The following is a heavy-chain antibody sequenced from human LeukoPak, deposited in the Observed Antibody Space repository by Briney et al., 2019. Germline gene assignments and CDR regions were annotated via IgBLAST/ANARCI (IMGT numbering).Heavy chain of an antibody. J-gene: IGHJ4*02. CDR2: MWYDRSDK. V-gene: IGHV3-33*01. D-gene: IGHD3-3*01. CDR1: GFTFSTYG. Sequence: GGSLRLSCAASGFTFSTYGMHWVRQAPGKGLEWVAVMWYDRSDKYYADSVKGRFTISRDNSKNTLYLQMNSLRAEDTAVYYCARDLGRRFLEWLFDYWGQGTLVTVSS. CDR3: ARDLGRRFLEWLFDY.